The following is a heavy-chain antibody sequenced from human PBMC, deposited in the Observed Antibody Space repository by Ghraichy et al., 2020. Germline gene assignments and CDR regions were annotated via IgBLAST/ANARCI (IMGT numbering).Heavy chain of an antibody. J-gene: IGHJ4*02. CDR2: ISGSGVTT. CDR1: GFTFSSYA. V-gene: IGHV3-23*01. Sequence: LSLTCAASGFTFSSYAMSWVRQAPGKGLEWVSAISGSGVTTYYADSVKGRFTISRDNSKIMLYLQMNSLRAEDTAVYYCAKSPDYHVSGNYFNYNYFDFWGQGTLVTVSS. CDR3: AKSPDYHVSGNYFNYNYFDF. D-gene: IGHD3-10*01.